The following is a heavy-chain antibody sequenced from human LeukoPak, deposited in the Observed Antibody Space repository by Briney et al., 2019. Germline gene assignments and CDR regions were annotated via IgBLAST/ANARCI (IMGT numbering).Heavy chain of an antibody. CDR2: IYYSGST. Sequence: SETLSLTCTVSGGSISSDDYYWSWIRQPPGKGLEWIGYIYYSGSTYYNRSLQSRVTVSVDTSKNQFSLKLSSVTAADTAVYYCARDRVVVGDYYMDVWGKGTTVTVS. D-gene: IGHD2-2*01. CDR3: ARDRVVVGDYYMDV. CDR1: GGSISSDDYY. V-gene: IGHV4-30-4*01. J-gene: IGHJ6*03.